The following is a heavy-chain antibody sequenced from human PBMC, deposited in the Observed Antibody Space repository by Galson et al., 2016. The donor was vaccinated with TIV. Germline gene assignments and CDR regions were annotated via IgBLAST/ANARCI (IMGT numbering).Heavy chain of an antibody. V-gene: IGHV3-30*02. CDR2: IGHDGVET. J-gene: IGHJ4*02. CDR1: GFVFGHYA. Sequence: SLRLSCAASGFVFGHYAMHWVRQAPGKGLEWVTRIGHDGVETNYADSVKGRFTVSRDNSKEMMFLEMNSLRPEDTAVYYCVKGNGYIYGYGRFDRWGQGTLVTVSS. CDR3: VKGNGYIYGYGRFDR. D-gene: IGHD5-18*01.